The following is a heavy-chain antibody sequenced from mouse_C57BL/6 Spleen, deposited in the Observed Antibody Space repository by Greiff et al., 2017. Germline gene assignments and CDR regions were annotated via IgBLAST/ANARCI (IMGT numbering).Heavy chain of an antibody. CDR2: ILPGSGST. D-gene: IGHD1-1*01. J-gene: IGHJ4*01. Sequence: VQLQQSGAELMKPGASVKLSCKATGYTFTGYWIEWVKQRPGHGLEWIGEILPGSGSTNYNEKFKGKATFTADTSSNTAYMQISSLTTEDSAIYYCARRHGSSWRDYAMDYWGQGTSVTVSS. CDR3: ARRHGSSWRDYAMDY. CDR1: GYTFTGYW. V-gene: IGHV1-9*01.